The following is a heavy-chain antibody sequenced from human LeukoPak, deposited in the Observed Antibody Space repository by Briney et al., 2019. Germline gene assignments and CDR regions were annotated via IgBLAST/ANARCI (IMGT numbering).Heavy chain of an antibody. D-gene: IGHD3-10*01. CDR3: ARDFSGSYYRGVLSY. Sequence: ASVKVSCKASGYTFTSYGISWVRQAPGQGLEWMGWISAYNGNTNYAQKLQGRATMTTDTSTSTAYMELRSLRSDDTAVYYCARDFSGSYYRGVLSYWGQGTLVTVSS. CDR2: ISAYNGNT. CDR1: GYTFTSYG. J-gene: IGHJ4*02. V-gene: IGHV1-18*01.